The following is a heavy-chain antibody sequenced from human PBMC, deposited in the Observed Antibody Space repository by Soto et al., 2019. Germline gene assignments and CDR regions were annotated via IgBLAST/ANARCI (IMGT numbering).Heavy chain of an antibody. CDR2: INPSGDSR. Sequence: QAQLVQSGAEVKKPGASVKVSCKASGFSFSDYFMHWVRQAPGQGLEWMGIINPSGDSRNYAQKFQGRVTITRDTSTSTGYMDLSSLRYEDTAVYYCARDNSQNYGPPAATASFHPWGQGTPVTVSP. J-gene: IGHJ5*02. CDR3: ARDNSQNYGPPAATASFHP. V-gene: IGHV1-46*01. D-gene: IGHD2-15*01. CDR1: GFSFSDYF.